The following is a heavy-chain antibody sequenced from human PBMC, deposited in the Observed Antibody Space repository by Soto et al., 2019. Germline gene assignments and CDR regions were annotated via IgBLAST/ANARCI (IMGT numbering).Heavy chain of an antibody. CDR3: ARGGGVAGTGYFDY. CDR1: GGSFSGYY. J-gene: IGHJ4*02. CDR2: INHSGST. Sequence: QVQLQQWGAGLLKPSETLSLTCAVYGGSFSGYYWSWIRQPPGKGLEWIGEINHSGSTNYNPSLKSRVTISVDTSKNQFSLKLSSVTAADTAVYYCARGGGVAGTGYFDYWGQGTLVTVSS. D-gene: IGHD6-19*01. V-gene: IGHV4-34*01.